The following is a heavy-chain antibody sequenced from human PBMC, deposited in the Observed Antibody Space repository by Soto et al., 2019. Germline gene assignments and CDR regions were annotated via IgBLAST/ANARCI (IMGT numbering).Heavy chain of an antibody. CDR1: GVTFSSYA. CDR2: ISGSGGST. Sequence: GGSLRLSCAASGVTFSSYAMSWVRQAPGKGLEWVSAISGSGGSTYYADSVKGRFTISRDNSKNTLYLQMNSLRAEDTAVYYCAKVDASRAAAGIDYWGQGTLVTVSS. V-gene: IGHV3-23*01. CDR3: AKVDASRAAAGIDY. J-gene: IGHJ4*02. D-gene: IGHD6-13*01.